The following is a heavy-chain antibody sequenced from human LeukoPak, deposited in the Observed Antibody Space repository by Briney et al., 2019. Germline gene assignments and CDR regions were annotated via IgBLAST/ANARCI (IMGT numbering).Heavy chain of an antibody. J-gene: IGHJ4*02. D-gene: IGHD3-22*01. CDR2: ISPSGGST. CDR3: ARGLYDSGGYIFDY. Sequence: ASVKVSCKAFGYTFTSNYIHWVRQAPGQGPEWMGVISPSGGSTTYAQKVQGRVTLTRDISTSTDYLELSSLRSEDTAVYYCARGLYDSGGYIFDYWGQGTLVTVFS. V-gene: IGHV1-46*01. CDR1: GYTFTSNY.